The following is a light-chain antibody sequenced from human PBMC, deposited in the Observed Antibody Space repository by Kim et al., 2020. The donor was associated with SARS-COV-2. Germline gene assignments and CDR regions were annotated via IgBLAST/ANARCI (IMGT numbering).Light chain of an antibody. CDR1: QGIGNW. J-gene: IGKJ4*01. Sequence: DIQMTQSPSSVSASIGDRVTITCRASQGIGNWLTWYQQKPGKAPNLLIYAVSILQSGVRSRFSGSVSGTDFTLTISNLQPEDFATYYCHQAKSFPLTFGGGTKVDIK. CDR3: HQAKSFPLT. V-gene: IGKV1-12*01. CDR2: AVS.